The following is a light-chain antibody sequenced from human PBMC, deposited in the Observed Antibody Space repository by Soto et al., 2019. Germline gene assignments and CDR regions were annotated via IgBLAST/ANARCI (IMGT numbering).Light chain of an antibody. V-gene: IGKV3-20*01. CDR2: GVS. CDR3: QQYGSSPGT. Sequence: EIVMTQSPATLSVSPGERATLSCRASQSVTSSYLAWYQQKPGQAPRLVIYGVSSRATGIPDRFSGSGSGTDFTLTISSLEPEDFAMYYCQQYGSSPGTFGQGTKVDIK. CDR1: QSVTSSY. J-gene: IGKJ1*01.